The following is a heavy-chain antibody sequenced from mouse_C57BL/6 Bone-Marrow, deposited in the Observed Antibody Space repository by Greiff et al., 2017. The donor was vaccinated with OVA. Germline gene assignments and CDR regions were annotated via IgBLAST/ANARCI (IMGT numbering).Heavy chain of an antibody. CDR3: TSRWLLYAMDY. Sequence: VQLQQSGAELVRPGASVKLSCTASGFNIKDDYMHWVKQRPEQGLEWIGWIDPENGDPEYASKFQGKATITADTSSNTAYLQLSSLTSEDTAVYYCTSRWLLYAMDYWGQGTSVTVSS. D-gene: IGHD2-3*01. J-gene: IGHJ4*01. V-gene: IGHV14-4*01. CDR2: IDPENGDP. CDR1: GFNIKDDY.